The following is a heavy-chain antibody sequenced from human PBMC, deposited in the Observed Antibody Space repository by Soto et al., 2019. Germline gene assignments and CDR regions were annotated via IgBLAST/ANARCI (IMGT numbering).Heavy chain of an antibody. CDR3: ARGDDWKSSCFDP. J-gene: IGHJ5*02. V-gene: IGHV4-59*01. CDR2: ISYSENT. CDR1: GGSISPYY. Sequence: SETLSLTCTVSGGSISPYYWSWIRQPPGKGLEWVGYISYSENTNYNPSLKSRVTISLDTSKNQFSLKLTSVTAADTAVYYCARGDDWKSSCFDPWGQGTLVTVSS. D-gene: IGHD1-1*01.